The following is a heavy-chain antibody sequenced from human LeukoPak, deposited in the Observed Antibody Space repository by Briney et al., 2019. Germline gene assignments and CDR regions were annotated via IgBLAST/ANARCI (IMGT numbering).Heavy chain of an antibody. D-gene: IGHD3-22*01. Sequence: GGSLRLSCAASRFTFSDYYMSWIRQAPGKGLEWVSYISSSGDTISYADSVKGRFTISRDNAQNSLYLQMNSLRAEDTAVYYCARDQYYYDSSGYYPLWGQGTLVTVSS. V-gene: IGHV3-11*04. J-gene: IGHJ4*02. CDR2: ISSSGDTI. CDR3: ARDQYYYDSSGYYPL. CDR1: RFTFSDYY.